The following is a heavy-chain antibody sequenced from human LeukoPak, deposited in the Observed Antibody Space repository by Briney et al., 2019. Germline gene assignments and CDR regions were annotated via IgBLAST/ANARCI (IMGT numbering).Heavy chain of an antibody. V-gene: IGHV4-34*01. CDR2: INHSGST. J-gene: IGHJ4*02. Sequence: PSETLSLTCAVYGGSFSGYYWSWIRQPPGKGLEWIGEINHSGSTNYNPSLKSRVTISVDTSKNQFSLKLSSVTAADTAVYYCARQVRNWGGVFDYWGQGTLVTVSS. CDR1: GGSFSGYY. D-gene: IGHD7-27*01. CDR3: ARQVRNWGGVFDY.